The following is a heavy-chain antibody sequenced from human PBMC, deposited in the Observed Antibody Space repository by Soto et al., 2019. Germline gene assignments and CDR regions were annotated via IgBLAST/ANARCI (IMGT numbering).Heavy chain of an antibody. CDR3: ARARPPDIVVVVTRPGYYGMDV. D-gene: IGHD2-15*01. J-gene: IGHJ6*02. CDR1: GGSISSYY. V-gene: IGHV4-59*01. CDR2: IYYSGST. Sequence: SETLSLTCTVSGGSISSYYWSWIRQPPGKGLEWIGYIYYSGSTNYNPSLKSRVTISVDTSKNQFSLKLSSVTAADTAVYYCARARPPDIVVVVTRPGYYGMDVWGQGTTVTVYS.